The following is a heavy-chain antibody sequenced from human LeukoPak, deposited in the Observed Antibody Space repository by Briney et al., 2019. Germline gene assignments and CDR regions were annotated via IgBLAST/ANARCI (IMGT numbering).Heavy chain of an antibody. CDR1: GFTFTSYG. J-gene: IGHJ3*02. Sequence: PGGSLRLSCVASGFTFTSYGMHWVRQAPGKGLEWVALIRHDGNDKYYAETVKGRFTISRDNSKNTLYLQMNSLRAEDTAVYYCARVPGAFDIWGQGTMVTVSS. CDR2: IRHDGNDK. CDR3: ARVPGAFDI. D-gene: IGHD3-10*01. V-gene: IGHV3-30*02.